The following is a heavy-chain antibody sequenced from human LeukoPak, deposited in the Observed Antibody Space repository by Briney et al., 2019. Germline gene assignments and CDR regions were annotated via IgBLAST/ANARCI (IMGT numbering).Heavy chain of an antibody. CDR3: ARGPLGDFWSGSDLYYYGMDV. CDR1: GYTFTSYD. J-gene: IGHJ6*02. CDR2: MNPNSGNT. Sequence: ASVKVSCKASGYTFTSYDIDWVRQATGQGLEWMGWMNPNSGNTGYAQKFQGRVTMTRNTSISTAYMELSSLRSEDTAVYYCARGPLGDFWSGSDLYYYGMDVWGQGTTVTVSS. V-gene: IGHV1-8*01. D-gene: IGHD3-3*01.